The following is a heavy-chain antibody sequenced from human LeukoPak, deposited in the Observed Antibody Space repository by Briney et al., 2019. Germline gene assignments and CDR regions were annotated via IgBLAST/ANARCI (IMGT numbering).Heavy chain of an antibody. D-gene: IGHD1-26*01. CDR2: INNEETAA. CDR3: ARESTVGPIQTDALDI. Sequence: GGSLRLSCAASGFTFSTYWMHWDRQAPGKGLVWVSRINNEETAANYADSVQGRFTISRDNAKSMLYLQMDSLRAEDTAVYYCARESTVGPIQTDALDIWGQGTMVTVSS. V-gene: IGHV3-74*01. J-gene: IGHJ3*02. CDR1: GFTFSTYW.